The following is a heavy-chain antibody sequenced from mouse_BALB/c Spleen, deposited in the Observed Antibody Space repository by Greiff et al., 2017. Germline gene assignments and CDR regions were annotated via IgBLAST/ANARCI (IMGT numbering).Heavy chain of an antibody. CDR3: ARYRDYRYDLDY. CDR1: GDSITSGY. Sequence: EVHLVESGPSLVKPSQTLSLTCSVTGDSITSGYWNWIRKFPGNKLEYMGYISYSGSTYYNPSLKSRISITRDTSKNQYYLQLNSVTTEDTATYYCARYRDYRYDLDYWGQGTTLTVSS. CDR2: ISYSGST. D-gene: IGHD2-14*01. V-gene: IGHV3-8*02. J-gene: IGHJ2*01.